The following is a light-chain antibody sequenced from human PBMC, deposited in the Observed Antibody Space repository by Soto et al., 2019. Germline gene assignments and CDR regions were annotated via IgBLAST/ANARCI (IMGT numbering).Light chain of an antibody. CDR3: QLYGPSLTWP. CDR2: DAS. V-gene: IGKV3-11*01. CDR1: QSVGYH. J-gene: IGKJ1*01. Sequence: EIVLTQSPATLSSSPGERATLSCRASQSVGYHLAWYQQKPGQAPRLLIYDASNRATGIPARFSGSGSGTDFTLTISRLEPEDVAVYYCQLYGPSLTWPFGQGTKVDIK.